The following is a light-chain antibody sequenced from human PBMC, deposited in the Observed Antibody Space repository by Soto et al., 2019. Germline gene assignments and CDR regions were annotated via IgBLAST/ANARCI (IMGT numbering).Light chain of an antibody. CDR3: QQFKSDTWT. CDR2: DVS. J-gene: IGKJ1*01. CDR1: QKIERW. V-gene: IGKV1-5*01. Sequence: DIQMTQSPSTLSASVGDRVTITCRARQKIERWLAWYQQKPGKAPKLLLYDVSSLESGVPSRFSGSGSATEFILTINGLQPDDFATYFCQQFKSDTWTFGQGTKVDSK.